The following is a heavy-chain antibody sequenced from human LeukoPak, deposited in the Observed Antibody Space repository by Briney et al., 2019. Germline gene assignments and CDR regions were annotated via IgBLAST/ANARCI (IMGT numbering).Heavy chain of an antibody. D-gene: IGHD3-22*01. J-gene: IGHJ3*02. V-gene: IGHV3-23*01. Sequence: PGGSLRLSCAASGFTFSSYAMSWVRQAPGKGLEWVSAISGSGGSTYYADSVKGRFTISRDNSKNTLYLQMNSLRAEDTAVYYCARSGDYYDSSGYYLPPGAFDIWGQGTMVTVSS. CDR1: GFTFSSYA. CDR3: ARSGDYYDSSGYYLPPGAFDI. CDR2: ISGSGGST.